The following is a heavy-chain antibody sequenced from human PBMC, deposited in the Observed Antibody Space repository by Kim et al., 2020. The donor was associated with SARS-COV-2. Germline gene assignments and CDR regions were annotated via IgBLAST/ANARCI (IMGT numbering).Heavy chain of an antibody. Sequence: KGRFTISRENAKNSLYLQMNSLRAGDTAVYYCARDRGVLVVYAIKGAFDIWGQGTMVTVSS. J-gene: IGHJ3*02. CDR3: ARDRGVLVVYAIKGAFDI. V-gene: IGHV3-13*01. D-gene: IGHD2-8*02.